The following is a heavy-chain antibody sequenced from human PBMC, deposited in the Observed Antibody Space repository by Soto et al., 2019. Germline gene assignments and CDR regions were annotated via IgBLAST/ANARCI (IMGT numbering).Heavy chain of an antibody. Sequence: EVQLVESGGGLVQPGGSLRLSCAASGFTFTNYWMHWVRQAPGKGLQWVARVDGEGSGTSYADSVKGRFTVSRDNAKNTLSLQMNSLRADDTALYYCGSVFEHWGWGTLVTVSS. CDR1: GFTFTNYW. CDR3: GSVFEH. CDR2: VDGEGSGT. D-gene: IGHD1-26*01. V-gene: IGHV3-74*01. J-gene: IGHJ4*02.